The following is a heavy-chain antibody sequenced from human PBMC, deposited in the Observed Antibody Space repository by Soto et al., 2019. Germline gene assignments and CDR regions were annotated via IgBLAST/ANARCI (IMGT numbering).Heavy chain of an antibody. CDR2: IVVGSGNT. Sequence: ASVEVSCKASGFTFTSSAVQWVRQARGQRLEWIGWIVVGSGNTNYAQKFQERVTITRDMSTSTAYMELSSLRSEDTAVYYCAAEGIAASDLYYYYGMDVWGQGTTVTVYS. V-gene: IGHV1-58*01. D-gene: IGHD6-13*01. J-gene: IGHJ6*02. CDR1: GFTFTSSA. CDR3: AAEGIAASDLYYYYGMDV.